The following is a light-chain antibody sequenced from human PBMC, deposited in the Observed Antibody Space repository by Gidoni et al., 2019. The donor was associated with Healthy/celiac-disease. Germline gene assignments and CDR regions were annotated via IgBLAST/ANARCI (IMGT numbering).Light chain of an antibody. CDR1: QSVSSSY. V-gene: IGKV3-20*01. J-gene: IGKJ5*01. CDR3: QQYGSSPST. CDR2: GAS. Sequence: EIVLTQSPGTLSLSPGERATLSCRASQSVSSSYLAWYQQKPGQAPRLLIYGASSRATGIPDRVSGSGSGTDVTRTISRLEPEDFAVYYCQQYGSSPSTVGQGTRLEIK.